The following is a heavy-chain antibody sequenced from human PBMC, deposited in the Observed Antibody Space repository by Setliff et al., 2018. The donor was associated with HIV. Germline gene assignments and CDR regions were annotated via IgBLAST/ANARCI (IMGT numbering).Heavy chain of an antibody. Sequence: PGGSLRLSCAASGFTFSSYAMSWVRQAPGKGLEWVANIKQDGSEKNYMDSVKGRFTISRDNAKNSLYLQMNSLRAEDTAVYYCARGGTYSSGFNWFDPWGQGTLVTVSS. J-gene: IGHJ5*02. V-gene: IGHV3-7*02. CDR3: ARGGTYSSGFNWFDP. D-gene: IGHD6-19*01. CDR1: GFTFSSYA. CDR2: IKQDGSEK.